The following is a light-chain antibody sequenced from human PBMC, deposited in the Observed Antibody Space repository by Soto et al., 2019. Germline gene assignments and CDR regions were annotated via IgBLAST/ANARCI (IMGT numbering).Light chain of an antibody. CDR2: DAS. Sequence: EIVLTQSAASLSLSPGERATLSYRASQSVSSYLAWYQQKPGQAPRLLIYDASNRATGIPARFSGSRSGTDFTLTISSLEPEDFAVYYCQQRSNWPPYTFGQGTKLEIK. CDR1: QSVSSY. V-gene: IGKV3-11*01. J-gene: IGKJ2*01. CDR3: QQRSNWPPYT.